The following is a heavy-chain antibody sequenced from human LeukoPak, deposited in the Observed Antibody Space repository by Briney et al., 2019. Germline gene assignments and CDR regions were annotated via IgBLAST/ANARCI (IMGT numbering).Heavy chain of an antibody. CDR1: GYSFTSYW. CDR3: ARRYFDSDGRSFDF. J-gene: IGHJ4*02. Sequence: GESLQISCQGSGYSFTSYWIGWVRQRPGEGLEWMGIIYPGDSDTTYSPSFQGQVTISADKSINTAYLQWSSLKASDTAVYYCARRYFDSDGRSFDFWGQGTLVTVSS. D-gene: IGHD3-9*01. CDR2: IYPGDSDT. V-gene: IGHV5-51*01.